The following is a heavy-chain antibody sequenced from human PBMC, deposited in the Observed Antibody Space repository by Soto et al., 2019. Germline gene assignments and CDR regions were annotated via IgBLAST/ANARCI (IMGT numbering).Heavy chain of an antibody. CDR3: ARDPQRVNYYNSSDNYLGHY. Sequence: QVQLVESGRGVVQPGRSLRLSCAASGFTFSRYGMHWVRQAPGKGPGRVAVIWYDGSNKDYVDSVKGRFTISRDNSKNTLQRPMDSQRAENTPAYYCARDPQRVNYYNSSDNYLGHYWGQGSLGCVS. CDR2: IWYDGSNK. J-gene: IGHJ4*02. CDR1: GFTFSRYG. D-gene: IGHD3-22*01. V-gene: IGHV3-33*01.